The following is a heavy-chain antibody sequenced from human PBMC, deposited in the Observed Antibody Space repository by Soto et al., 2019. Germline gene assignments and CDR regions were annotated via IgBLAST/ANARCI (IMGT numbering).Heavy chain of an antibody. V-gene: IGHV4-34*01. CDR1: GGSFSGNY. J-gene: IGHJ6*02. Sequence: ETLSLTCAVYGGSFSGNYWSWIRQPPGKGLEWIGEFSDSGSTNYNPSLKSRVTISEDMSKSQFSLKLSSVTAADTAVYFCARGNYYYGLDVWGQGSTVIVSS. CDR3: ARGNYYYGLDV. CDR2: FSDSGST.